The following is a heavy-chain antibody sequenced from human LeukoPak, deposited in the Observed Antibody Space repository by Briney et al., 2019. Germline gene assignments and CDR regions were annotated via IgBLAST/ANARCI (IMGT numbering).Heavy chain of an antibody. V-gene: IGHV3-7*01. J-gene: IGHJ4*02. CDR3: ARPRWLQFGPHDS. D-gene: IGHD5-12*01. CDR1: GFTLGTFW. Sequence: GGSLRLSCEASGFTLGTFWTSWVRQAPGKGLEWVASIKQDESEKHYVESVKGRFTISRDNAKNSLYLQMNSLRGEDTAVYYCARPRWLQFGPHDSWGQGTLVTVSS. CDR2: IKQDESEK.